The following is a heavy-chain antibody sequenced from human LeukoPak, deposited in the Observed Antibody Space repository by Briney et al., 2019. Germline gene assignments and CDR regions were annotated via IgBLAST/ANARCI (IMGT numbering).Heavy chain of an antibody. Sequence: EASVKVSCKASGDTFSSFAVSWVRQAPGQGLEWMGWISAYNGNTNYAQKLQGRVTMTTDTSTSTAYMELRSLRSDDTAVYYCARGSIAALDRFDPWGQGTLVTVSS. V-gene: IGHV1-18*01. CDR2: ISAYNGNT. J-gene: IGHJ5*02. CDR3: ARGSIAALDRFDP. D-gene: IGHD6-6*01. CDR1: GDTFSSFA.